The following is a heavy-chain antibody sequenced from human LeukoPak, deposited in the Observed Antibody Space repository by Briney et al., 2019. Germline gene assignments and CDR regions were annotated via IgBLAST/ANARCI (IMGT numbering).Heavy chain of an antibody. D-gene: IGHD5-24*01. CDR3: ARWLQLDDAFDI. CDR2: IYYSGST. J-gene: IGHJ3*02. V-gene: IGHV4-59*01. Sequence: SETLSLTCTDSGGSISSYYWSWSRQPPGKGLEWLGHIYYSGSTNYNPSLKSRVTISVDTSKNQFSLKLSSVTAADTAIYYCARWLQLDDAFDIWGQGTMVIVSS. CDR1: GGSISSYY.